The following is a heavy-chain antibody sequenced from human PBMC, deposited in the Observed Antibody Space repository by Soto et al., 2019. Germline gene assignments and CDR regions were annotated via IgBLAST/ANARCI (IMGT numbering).Heavy chain of an antibody. CDR3: ATRITVFGLLIPPFDP. CDR2: VNHTGGT. Sequence: SETLSLTCAVYGGSVNGYYWNWIRQPPGKGLEWIGEVNHTGGTHYNPSLKSRVTMSVDTSKNQFSLRLSSVTAADTAIYYCATRITVFGLLIPPFDPWGQGIQVTVSS. J-gene: IGHJ5*02. V-gene: IGHV4-34*01. D-gene: IGHD3-3*01. CDR1: GGSVNGYY.